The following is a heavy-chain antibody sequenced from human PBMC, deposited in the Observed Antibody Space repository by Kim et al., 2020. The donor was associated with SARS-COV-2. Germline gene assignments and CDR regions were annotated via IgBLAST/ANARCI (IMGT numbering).Heavy chain of an antibody. J-gene: IGHJ4*02. D-gene: IGHD3-10*01. CDR3: ARDSRYHYVSGSFTSESHFEF. CDR2: ISYDGSNE. V-gene: IGHV3-33*08. CDR1: GFTFSGHD. Sequence: GGSLRLSCAASGFTFSGHDMHWVRQAPGKGLEWVAGISYDGSNEYYVESLKGRFSVSRDNSKNMLYLQLNTLRDEDTAVYYCARDSRYHYVSGSFTSESHFEFWGQGTLVTVSS.